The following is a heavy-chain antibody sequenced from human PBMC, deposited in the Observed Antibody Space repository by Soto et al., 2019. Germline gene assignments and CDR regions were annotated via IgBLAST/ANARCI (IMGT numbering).Heavy chain of an antibody. CDR3: ARGYNWFDP. CDR2: IYYSGST. CDR1: GGYISSGGYY. V-gene: IGHV4-31*03. Sequence: SETLSLTCPVSGGYISSGGYYWSWIRQHPGKGLEWIGYIYYSGSTYYNPSLKSRVTISVDTSKDQFSLKLSSVTAADTAVYYCARGYNWFDPWGQGTLVTVSS. J-gene: IGHJ5*02.